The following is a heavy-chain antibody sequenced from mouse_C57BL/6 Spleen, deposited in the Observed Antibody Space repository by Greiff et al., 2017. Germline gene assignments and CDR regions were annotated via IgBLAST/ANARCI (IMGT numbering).Heavy chain of an antibody. V-gene: IGHV1-15*01. CDR2: IDPETGGT. Sequence: QVQLQQSGAELVRPGASVTLSCKASGYTFTDYEMHWVKQTPVHGLEWIGAIDPETGGTAYNQKFKGKAILTADKSSSTAYMELRSLTSEDSAVYYCTITGTFFFDYWGQGTTRTVSS. J-gene: IGHJ2*01. CDR3: TITGTFFFDY. D-gene: IGHD4-1*01. CDR1: GYTFTDYE.